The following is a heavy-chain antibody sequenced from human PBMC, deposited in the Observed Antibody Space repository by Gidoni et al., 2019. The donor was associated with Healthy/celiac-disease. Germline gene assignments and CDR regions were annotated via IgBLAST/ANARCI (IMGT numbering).Heavy chain of an antibody. CDR2: INWNGGST. CDR3: AREGRGAAAGRYFDY. V-gene: IGHV3-20*04. J-gene: IGHJ4*02. CDR1: GFTFAAYG. D-gene: IGHD6-13*01. Sequence: EVQLVESGGGVVRPGGSLRLSCAASGFTFAAYGMSWVRQAPGKGLEWVSGINWNGGSTGYADSVKGRFTISRDNAKNSLYLQMNSLRAEDTALYYCAREGRGAAAGRYFDYWGQGTLVTVSS.